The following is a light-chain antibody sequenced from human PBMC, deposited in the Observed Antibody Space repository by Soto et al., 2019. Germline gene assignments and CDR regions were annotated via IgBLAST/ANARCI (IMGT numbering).Light chain of an antibody. V-gene: IGLV2-14*03. CDR2: YVS. CDR1: SSDVGGYNY. Sequence: QSALTQPASVSGSPGQSITISCTGTSSDVGGYNYVSWYQQHPGKAPKLMIYYVSNRPSGVSNRFSGSNSGNTASLTISGLQAEDEADYYCSSYTSSSTLVVFGGGTKLTVL. CDR3: SSYTSSSTLVV. J-gene: IGLJ2*01.